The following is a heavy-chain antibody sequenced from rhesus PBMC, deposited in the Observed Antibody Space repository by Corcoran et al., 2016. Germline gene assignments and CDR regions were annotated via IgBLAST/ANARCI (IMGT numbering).Heavy chain of an antibody. CDR1: GFTFSSYC. Sequence: EVLLVESGGGLVQPGGSLRLSCAASGFTFSSYCMSWVRQAPVKGLEWISFISNGGGSNTFYADSVKGRFTVSRDNSKNTLSLRMNSLRAEDTAVYYCARHFDYWGQGVLVTVSS. CDR2: ISNGGGSNT. CDR3: ARHFDY. J-gene: IGHJ4*01. V-gene: IGHV3S5*01.